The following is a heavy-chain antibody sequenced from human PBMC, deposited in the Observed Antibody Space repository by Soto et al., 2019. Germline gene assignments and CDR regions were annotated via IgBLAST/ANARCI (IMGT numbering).Heavy chain of an antibody. J-gene: IGHJ4*02. CDR1: GFTFSSYA. CDR2: ISSDGNNK. CDR3: AGERKRPQFFDY. V-gene: IGHV3-30-3*01. Sequence: GGSLRLSCAASGFTFSSYAMHWVRQAPGKGPEWVAVISSDGNNKKYADSVEGRSTISRDDSKNTLYLQMSGLRANDTAVYYWAGERKRPQFFDYWGQGTLVTVSS.